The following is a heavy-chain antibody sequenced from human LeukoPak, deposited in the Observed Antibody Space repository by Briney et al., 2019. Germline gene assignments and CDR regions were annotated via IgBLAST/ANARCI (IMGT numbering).Heavy chain of an antibody. CDR1: GFTFSSYA. CDR3: ARVVSSGWYSFDY. CDR2: ISYDGSNK. D-gene: IGHD6-19*01. J-gene: IGHJ4*02. Sequence: GRSLRLSCVASGFTFSSYAMHWVRQAPGKGLEWVAVISYDGSNKYYADSVKGRFTISRDNSKNTLYLQMNSLRADDTAVYYCARVVSSGWYSFDYWGQGTLLTVSS. V-gene: IGHV3-30-3*01.